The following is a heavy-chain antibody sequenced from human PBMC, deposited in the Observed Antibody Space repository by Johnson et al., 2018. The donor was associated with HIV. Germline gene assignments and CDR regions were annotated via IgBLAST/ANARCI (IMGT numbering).Heavy chain of an antibody. J-gene: IGHJ3*02. CDR1: GFTFSNYA. CDR2: ISLDGST. V-gene: IGHV3-30*14. D-gene: IGHD3-10*01. Sequence: QVQLVESGGGVVQPGRSLRLSCAASGFTFSNYAMHWVRQAPGKGLEWVSVISLDGSTYYADSVKGRFTLSRDNSKNTLDLQMNSLRAEDTAVYYCARGHMVRGVTHAFDIWGQGTMVTVSS. CDR3: ARGHMVRGVTHAFDI.